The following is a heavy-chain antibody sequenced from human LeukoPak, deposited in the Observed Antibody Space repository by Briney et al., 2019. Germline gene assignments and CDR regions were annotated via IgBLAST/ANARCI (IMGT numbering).Heavy chain of an antibody. CDR3: ARFSRLDAFDI. CDR1: GFIFNNSN. J-gene: IGHJ3*02. V-gene: IGHV3-21*01. D-gene: IGHD6-25*01. Sequence: GGSLRLSCAASGFIFNNSNMNWVRQAPGKGLEWVSSFTSGSSYTFLADSVKGRFTISRDNAKNSLFLQMNSLRAEDTALYYCARFSRLDAFDIWGLGTMVTVSS. CDR2: FTSGSSYT.